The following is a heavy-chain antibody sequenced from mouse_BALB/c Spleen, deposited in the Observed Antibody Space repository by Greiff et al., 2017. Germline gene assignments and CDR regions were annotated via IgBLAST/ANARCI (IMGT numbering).Heavy chain of an antibody. CDR3: ARHGGYDYYYAMDY. V-gene: IGHV5-6-2*01. Sequence: EVQLVESGGGLVKLGGSLKLSCAASGFTFSSYYMSWVRQTPEKRLELVAAINSNGGSTYYPDTVKGRFTISRDNAKNTLYLQMSSLKSEDTALYYCARHGGYDYYYAMDYWGQGTSVTVSS. J-gene: IGHJ4*01. D-gene: IGHD2-14*01. CDR1: GFTFSSYY. CDR2: INSNGGST.